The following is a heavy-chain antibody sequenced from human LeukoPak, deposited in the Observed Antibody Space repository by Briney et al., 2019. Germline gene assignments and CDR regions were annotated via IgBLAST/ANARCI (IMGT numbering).Heavy chain of an antibody. CDR3: ARDPSSGGLD. CDR2: ISSSGSTI. Sequence: PGGSLRLSCAASGFTFSSYEMNWVRQAPGKGLEWVSYISSSGSTIYYADSVKGRFTISRDKAKNSLYLQMNSLRAEDTAVYYCARDPSSGGLDWGQGTLVTVSS. CDR1: GFTFSSYE. D-gene: IGHD6-19*01. J-gene: IGHJ4*02. V-gene: IGHV3-48*03.